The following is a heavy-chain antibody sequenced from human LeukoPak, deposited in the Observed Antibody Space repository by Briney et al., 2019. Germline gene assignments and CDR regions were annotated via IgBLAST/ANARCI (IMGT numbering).Heavy chain of an antibody. V-gene: IGHV3-23*01. CDR2: ISGSGAST. CDR1: GFTFSSYA. D-gene: IGHD4-17*01. Sequence: PGGSLRLSCAASGFTFSSYAMTWVRQAPGKGREWVSTISGSGASTYYADSVKGRFTISRDSSKNPLSLQMTSLRAEDTAVYYCAKGPLRSKNNWFDPWGQGTLVTVSS. CDR3: AKGPLRSKNNWFDP. J-gene: IGHJ5*02.